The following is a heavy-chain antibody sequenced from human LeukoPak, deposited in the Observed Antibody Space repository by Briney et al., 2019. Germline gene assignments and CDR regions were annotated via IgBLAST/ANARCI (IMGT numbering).Heavy chain of an antibody. CDR1: GVTFSTYA. CDR3: VKYAAGGNFDY. D-gene: IGHD1-1*01. J-gene: IGHJ4*02. Sequence: GGSLRLSCAASGVTFSTYAFHWVRQASGKGLEYVSAISGNGGDTYYADSVKGRFIVSRDNSKNTLYLQMTSLRVEDTAVYYCVKYAAGGNFDYWGQGTLVTVSS. CDR2: ISGNGGDT. V-gene: IGHV3-64D*09.